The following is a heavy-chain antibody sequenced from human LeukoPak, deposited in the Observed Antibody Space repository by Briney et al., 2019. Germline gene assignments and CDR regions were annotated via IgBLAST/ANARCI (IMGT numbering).Heavy chain of an antibody. CDR3: ARGPDFWSGFYYFDS. J-gene: IGHJ4*02. CDR2: ITHSGNT. CDR1: GGSFHAYY. D-gene: IGHD3-3*01. V-gene: IGHV4-34*01. Sequence: SETLSLTCAVYGGSFHAYYWSWVRQPPGKGLEWTGEITHSGNTNYNPSLKSQLTISIDTSKNQFSLKLSSVTAADTAVYYCARGPDFWSGFYYFDSWGQGTLVTVSS.